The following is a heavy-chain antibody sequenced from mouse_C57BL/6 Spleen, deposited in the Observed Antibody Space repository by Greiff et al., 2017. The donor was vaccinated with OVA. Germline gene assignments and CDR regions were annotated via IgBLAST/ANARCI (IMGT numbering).Heavy chain of an antibody. CDR1: GFTFSGYG. Sequence: EVKLVESGGGLVKPGGSLKLSCAASGFTFSGYGMHWVRQAPEKGLEWVAYISSGSSTIYYADTVKGRFTISRDNAKNTLFLQMTSLRSEDTAMYYCARNDYDGFAYWGQGTLVTVSA. D-gene: IGHD2-4*01. CDR2: ISSGSSTI. J-gene: IGHJ3*01. V-gene: IGHV5-17*01. CDR3: ARNDYDGFAY.